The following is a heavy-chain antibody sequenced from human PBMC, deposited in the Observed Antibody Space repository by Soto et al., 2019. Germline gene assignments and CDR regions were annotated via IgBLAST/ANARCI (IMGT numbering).Heavy chain of an antibody. D-gene: IGHD2-8*01. CDR3: GRHITTLCNFVHGDY. J-gene: IGHJ4*02. CDR2: IYPGDSDT. Sequence: PGDSLKISCKASGYTFTDYWVAWVRQRTGKGLEWMGIIYPGDSDTRYSPSFRGQVTISTDNSINTAYLQLNSLQTSDTAMSYCGRHITTLCNFVHGDYWGQGSRVTVSS. CDR1: GYTFTDYW. V-gene: IGHV5-51*01.